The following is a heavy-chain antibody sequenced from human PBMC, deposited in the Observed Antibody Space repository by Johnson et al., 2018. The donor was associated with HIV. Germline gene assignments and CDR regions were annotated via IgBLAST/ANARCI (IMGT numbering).Heavy chain of an antibody. Sequence: VESGGGVVQPGRSLRLSCAASGFTFSSYAMHWVRQAPGKGLEWVSVIYSGGSTYYADSVKGRFTISRDNSKNTLYLQMNSLRAEDTAVYYCAKDPPGVDDIHAFDIWGQGTMVTVSS. J-gene: IGHJ3*02. D-gene: IGHD3-9*01. CDR3: AKDPPGVDDIHAFDI. CDR2: IYSGGST. CDR1: GFTFSSYA. V-gene: IGHV3-NL1*01.